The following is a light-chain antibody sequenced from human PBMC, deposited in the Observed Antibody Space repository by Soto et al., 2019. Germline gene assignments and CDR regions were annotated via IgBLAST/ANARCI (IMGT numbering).Light chain of an antibody. CDR2: DAS. V-gene: IGKV3-11*01. CDR1: QSVSRY. CDR3: QQRSVWPIT. J-gene: IGKJ5*01. Sequence: EILLTQSPSTLSLSPGERATLSCRASQSVSRYLAWYQQKPGQSPRLLIYDASHRATGVPARFSGSGSGTDFTLTISGLEPEDFEVYYCQQRSVWPITFGQGTRLEIK.